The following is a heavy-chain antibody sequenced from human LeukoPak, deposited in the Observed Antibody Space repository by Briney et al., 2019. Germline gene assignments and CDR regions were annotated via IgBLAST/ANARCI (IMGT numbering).Heavy chain of an antibody. CDR3: ARLGYYDSSGYRFDY. Sequence: PGGSLRLSCAASGFTVSSNYMSWVRQAPGKGLEWVSVIYSGGSTYYADSVKGRFTISRDNSKNTLYLQVNSLRAEDTAVYYCARLGYYDSSGYRFDYWGQGTLVTVSS. CDR2: IYSGGST. J-gene: IGHJ4*02. CDR1: GFTVSSNY. D-gene: IGHD3-22*01. V-gene: IGHV3-66*04.